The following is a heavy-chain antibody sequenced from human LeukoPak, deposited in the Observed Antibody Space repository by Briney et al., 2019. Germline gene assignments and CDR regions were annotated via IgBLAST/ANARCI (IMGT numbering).Heavy chain of an antibody. CDR3: ARIGDTAMALDY. J-gene: IGHJ4*02. CDR1: GFNFNNYA. Sequence: GGSLRLSCAGSGFNFNNYAMHWVRQAPGKGLEWLSGISWNSGTRGYADSVKGRFTISRDNAKNSLYLQMNSLRAEDTAVYYCARIGDTAMALDYWGQGTLVTVSS. V-gene: IGHV3-9*01. D-gene: IGHD5-18*01. CDR2: ISWNSGTR.